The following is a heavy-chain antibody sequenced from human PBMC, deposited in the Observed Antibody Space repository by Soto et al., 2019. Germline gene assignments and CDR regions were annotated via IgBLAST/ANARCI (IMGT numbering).Heavy chain of an antibody. J-gene: IGHJ4*02. V-gene: IGHV3-23*01. CDR2: ISGSGGST. D-gene: IGHD1-26*01. CDR1: GFTFSSYA. Sequence: GGSLRLSCAASGFTFSSYAMSWVRQAPGKGLEWVSAISGSGGSTYYADSVKGRFTISRDNSKNTLYLQMNSLRAEDAAGYYCAKEGVGGTSFDYWGQGTLVTVSS. CDR3: AKEGVGGTSFDY.